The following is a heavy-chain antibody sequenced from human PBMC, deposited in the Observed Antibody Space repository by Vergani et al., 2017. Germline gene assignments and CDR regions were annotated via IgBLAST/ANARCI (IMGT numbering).Heavy chain of an antibody. Sequence: VQLVESGGGLIQPGGSLRLSCAASGFTVSSNYMSWVRQAPGKGLEWVAVISYDGNNKYYADSVKGRFTISRDNSKNTLYLQMNSLRAEDTAVYYCAKEVGSQTYYYYYGMDVWGQGTTVTVSS. J-gene: IGHJ6*02. CDR1: GFTVSSNY. D-gene: IGHD2-15*01. V-gene: IGHV3-30*18. CDR2: ISYDGNNK. CDR3: AKEVGSQTYYYYYGMDV.